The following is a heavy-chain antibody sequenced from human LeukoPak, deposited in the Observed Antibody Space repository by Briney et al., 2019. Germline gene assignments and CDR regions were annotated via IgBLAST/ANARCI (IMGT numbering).Heavy chain of an antibody. CDR1: GGSISSSSYY. D-gene: IGHD3-3*01. Sequence: KPSETLSLTCTVSGGSISSSSYYWGWIRQPPGKGLEWIGEINHSGATNYNPSLKSRVTISVDTSKNQFSLKLSSVTAADTAVYYCARGQYLRDTILRFLEWSPYFDSWGQGTLVTVSS. CDR2: INHSGAT. V-gene: IGHV4-39*07. J-gene: IGHJ4*02. CDR3: ARGQYLRDTILRFLEWSPYFDS.